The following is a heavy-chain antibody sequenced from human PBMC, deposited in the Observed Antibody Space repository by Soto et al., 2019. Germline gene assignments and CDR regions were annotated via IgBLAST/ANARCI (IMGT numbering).Heavy chain of an antibody. J-gene: IGHJ6*02. CDR3: ARESRGADNYYYGMDV. CDR2: INHSGST. CDR1: GGSFSGYY. V-gene: IGHV4-34*01. Sequence: SETLSLTCAVYGGSFSGYYWSWIRQPPGKGLEWIGEINHSGSTNYNPSLKSRVTISVDTSKNQFSLKLSSVTAADTAVYYCARESRGADNYYYGMDVWGQGTTVTGSS. D-gene: IGHD2-15*01.